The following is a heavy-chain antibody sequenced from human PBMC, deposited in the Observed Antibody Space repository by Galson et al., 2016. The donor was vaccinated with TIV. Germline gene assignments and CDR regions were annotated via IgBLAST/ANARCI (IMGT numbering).Heavy chain of an antibody. V-gene: IGHV4-34*01. J-gene: IGHJ4*02. CDR2: VHHGGST. D-gene: IGHD3-22*01. CDR3: ARTKYENSGPRAQTDH. Sequence: ETLSLTCNVYGGSFTGYYWAWIRQPPGKGLEWLGEVHHGGSTNYSPTLKSRLTISVDTSKKQVALNLTSVTAADTAVYYCARTKYENSGPRAQTDHWGQGILVTVFS. CDR1: GGSFTGYY.